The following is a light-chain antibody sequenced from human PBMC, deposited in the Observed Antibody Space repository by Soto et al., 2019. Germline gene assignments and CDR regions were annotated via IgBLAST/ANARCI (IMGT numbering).Light chain of an antibody. CDR2: GAS. Sequence: EIVLTQSPGTLSLSPGERATLSCRASQSVSSTYLAWYQLKPGQAPRLLIYGASSRATGIPHRFSGSGSGTDFPLTISRLEPEDFAVYYCQQYGSSPPLTFGGGTKVAI. J-gene: IGKJ4*01. CDR3: QQYGSSPPLT. CDR1: QSVSSTY. V-gene: IGKV3-20*01.